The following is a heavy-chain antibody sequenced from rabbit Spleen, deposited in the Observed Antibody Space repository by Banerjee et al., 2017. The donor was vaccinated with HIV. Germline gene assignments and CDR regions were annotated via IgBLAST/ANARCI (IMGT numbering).Heavy chain of an antibody. J-gene: IGHJ6*01. CDR3: ARAYYIGGSGGYGYAITRLDL. Sequence: QSLEESGGDLVKPGASLTLTCIASGVSFSSNYMCWVRQAPGKGLEWIACIYPDNDNTYQASWAKGRFTISKSSSTTVTLQMTSLTAADTATYFCARAYYIGGSGGYGYAITRLDLWGPGTLVTVS. D-gene: IGHD6-1*01. CDR1: GVSFSSNY. CDR2: IYPDNDNT. V-gene: IGHV1S40*01.